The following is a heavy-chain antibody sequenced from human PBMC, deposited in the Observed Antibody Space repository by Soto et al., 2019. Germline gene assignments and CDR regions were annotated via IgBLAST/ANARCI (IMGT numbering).Heavy chain of an antibody. CDR1: GFTFSSHW. V-gene: IGHV3-74*01. D-gene: IGHD6-13*01. Sequence: EVQLVESGGGLVQPGGSLRLSCAASGFTFSSHWMHWVRQAPGKGLVWVSRIKSDGSITAYADSVKGRFTISRDNAENTLYLQMNSVRAEDTAVYYCARNGGAAACDSWGQGTLVTVSS. CDR2: IKSDGSIT. CDR3: ARNGGAAACDS. J-gene: IGHJ4*02.